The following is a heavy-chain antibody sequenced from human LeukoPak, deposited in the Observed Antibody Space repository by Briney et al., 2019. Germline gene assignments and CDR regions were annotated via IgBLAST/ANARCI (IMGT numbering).Heavy chain of an antibody. CDR3: ARGAYCSGGSCYFLDY. D-gene: IGHD2-15*01. V-gene: IGHV1-69*04. CDR2: IIPILGIA. CDR1: GGTFSSYA. Sequence: ASVKVSCKASGGTFSSYAISWVRQAPGQGLEWMGRIIPILGIANYAQKFQGRVTITADKSTSTAYMELSSLRSEDTAVYYCARGAYCSGGSCYFLDYWSQGTLVTVSS. J-gene: IGHJ4*02.